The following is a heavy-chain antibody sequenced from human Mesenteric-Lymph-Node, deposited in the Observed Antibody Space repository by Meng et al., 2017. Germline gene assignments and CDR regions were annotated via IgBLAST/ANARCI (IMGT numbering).Heavy chain of an antibody. CDR2: IRAGGGST. J-gene: IGHJ4*02. CDR3: AKRYSYIDY. D-gene: IGHD3-16*02. Sequence: GESLKISCVASGFTFSSCAMTWVRQAPGKGLEWVSSIRAGGGSTYFADSVKGRFSISRDNSNNIVYLQMNSLRAEDTAIYYCAKRYSYIDYWGQGSLVTVSS. V-gene: IGHV3-23*01. CDR1: GFTFSSCA.